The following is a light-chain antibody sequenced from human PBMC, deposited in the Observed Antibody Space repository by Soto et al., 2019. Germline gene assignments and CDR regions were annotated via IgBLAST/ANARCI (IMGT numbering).Light chain of an antibody. V-gene: IGLV2-11*01. J-gene: IGLJ3*02. Sequence: QSALTQPRSVSGSPGQSVTISCTGTSSDVGAYDYVSWYQQLPDKAPKLMIYAVTKRPSGVPDRFSGSKSGYTASLTISGLQAEDEADYYCCSYAGRFTWVFGGGTKLTVL. CDR2: AVT. CDR1: SSDVGAYDY. CDR3: CSYAGRFTWV.